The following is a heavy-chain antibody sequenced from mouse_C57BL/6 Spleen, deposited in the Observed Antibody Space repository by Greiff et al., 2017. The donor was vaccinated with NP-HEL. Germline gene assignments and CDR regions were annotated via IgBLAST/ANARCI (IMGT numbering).Heavy chain of an antibody. CDR1: GYTFTDYN. Sequence: EVQLQQSGPELVKPGASVKIPCKASGYTFTDYNMDWVKQSHGKSLEWIGDINPNNGGTIYNQKFKGKATLTVDKSSSTAYMELRSLTTEDSAVYYVARREYSNYVGAWFAYWGQGTLVTVSA. CDR2: INPNNGGT. CDR3: ARREYSNYVGAWFAY. V-gene: IGHV1-18*01. J-gene: IGHJ3*01. D-gene: IGHD2-5*01.